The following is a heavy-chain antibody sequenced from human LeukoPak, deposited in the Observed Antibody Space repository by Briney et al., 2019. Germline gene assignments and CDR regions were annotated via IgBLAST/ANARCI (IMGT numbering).Heavy chain of an antibody. Sequence: SETLSLTCTVSGGSISSHYWSWIRQPPGKGLEWIGYIYYSGSTNYNPSLKSRVTISVDTSKNQFSLKLSSVTAADTAVYYCARTRYYDFWSGYYWDPTYFDYWGQGTLVTVSS. CDR3: ARTRYYDFWSGYYWDPTYFDY. CDR1: GGSISSHY. D-gene: IGHD3-3*01. J-gene: IGHJ4*02. CDR2: IYYSGST. V-gene: IGHV4-59*11.